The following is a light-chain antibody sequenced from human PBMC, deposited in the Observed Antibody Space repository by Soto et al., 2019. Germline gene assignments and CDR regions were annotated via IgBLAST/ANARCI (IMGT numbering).Light chain of an antibody. V-gene: IGLV2-14*01. CDR1: SSDVGGYDY. CDR3: KSYAGSNTYV. J-gene: IGLJ1*01. Sequence: QSVLTQPASVSGSPGRSVTISCTGTSSDVGGYDYVSWYQQHPGKAPKFMIYEVTNRPSGVSHRFSGSKSGNTASLTISGLQAEDEADYFCKSYAGSNTYVFGSGTKVTV. CDR2: EVT.